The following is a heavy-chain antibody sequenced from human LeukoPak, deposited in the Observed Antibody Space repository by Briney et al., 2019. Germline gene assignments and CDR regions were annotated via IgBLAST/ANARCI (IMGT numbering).Heavy chain of an antibody. V-gene: IGHV3-23*01. CDR1: GFTFSSYA. CDR3: AKGGGGSCYSGSGY. D-gene: IGHD2-15*01. CDR2: ISGSGDNT. J-gene: IGHJ4*02. Sequence: PGGSLRLSCAASGFTFSSYAMSWVRQAPGKGLEWVSVISGSGDNTYYADSVKGRFTISRDNSKNTLYLQMNSLRAEDTAVYYCAKGGGGSCYSGSGYWGQGTLLTVSS.